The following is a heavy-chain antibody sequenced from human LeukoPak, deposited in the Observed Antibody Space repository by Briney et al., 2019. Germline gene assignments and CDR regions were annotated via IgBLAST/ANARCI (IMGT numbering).Heavy chain of an antibody. D-gene: IGHD6-13*01. CDR3: ARIAAAGTGYYYYYMDV. Sequence: ASVKVSCKASGYTFTSYYMHWVRQAPGQGLEWMGWINTNTGNPTYAQGFTGRFVFSLDTSVSTAYLQISSLKAEDTAVYYCARIAAAGTGYYYYYMDVWGKGTTVTVSS. V-gene: IGHV7-4-1*02. CDR2: INTNTGNP. CDR1: GYTFTSYY. J-gene: IGHJ6*03.